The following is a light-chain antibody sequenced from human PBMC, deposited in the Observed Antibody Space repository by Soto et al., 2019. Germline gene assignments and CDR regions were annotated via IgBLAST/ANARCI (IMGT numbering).Light chain of an antibody. V-gene: IGLV4-69*01. CDR2: LDSDGSH. Sequence: QPVLTQSPSASASLGASVKLTCTLSSGHSRYAIAWHQQQPEKGPRYLMKLDSDGSHTKGDAIPDRFSGSSSGAERYLTISRLQSEDEADYYCQTWGTGIHVVFGGGTMLTVL. CDR1: SGHSRYA. CDR3: QTWGTGIHVV. J-gene: IGLJ2*01.